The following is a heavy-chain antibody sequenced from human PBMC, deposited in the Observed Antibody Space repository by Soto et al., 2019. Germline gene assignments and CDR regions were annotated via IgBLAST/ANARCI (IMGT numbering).Heavy chain of an antibody. CDR1: GYTFTSYG. V-gene: IGHV1-18*01. Sequence: QVQLVQSGAEVKKPGASVKVSCKASGYTFTSYGISWVRQAPGQGLEWMGWIGAYNGNTNYAQKLQGRVTMTTDTCTSTADMELRSLRSDDTAVYYGARDEGGSPDAFDIWGQGTMVTVS. CDR2: IGAYNGNT. J-gene: IGHJ3*02. CDR3: ARDEGGSPDAFDI. D-gene: IGHD2-15*01.